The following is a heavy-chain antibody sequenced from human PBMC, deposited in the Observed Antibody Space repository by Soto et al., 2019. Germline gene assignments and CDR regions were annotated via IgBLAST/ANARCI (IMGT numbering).Heavy chain of an antibody. CDR2: ISGSGGST. CDR3: AKSLMALGMITFGGVIAADFDY. CDR1: GFTFSSYA. Sequence: GGSLRLSCAASGFTFSSYAMSWVRQAPGKGLEWVSAISGSGGSTYYADSVKGRFTISSDNSKNTLYLQMNSLRAEDTAVYYCAKSLMALGMITFGGVIAADFDYWGQGTLVTVSS. V-gene: IGHV3-23*01. J-gene: IGHJ4*02. D-gene: IGHD3-16*02.